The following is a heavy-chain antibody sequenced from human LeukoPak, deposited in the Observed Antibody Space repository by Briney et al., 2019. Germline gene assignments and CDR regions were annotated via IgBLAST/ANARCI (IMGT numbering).Heavy chain of an antibody. CDR3: ARGCRSTSCSIDY. V-gene: IGHV3-74*01. J-gene: IGHJ4*02. D-gene: IGHD2-2*01. Sequence: GGSLRLSCAASRFTFSSYWMHWVRQVPGKGLLWVARINGDGTSKTYADSVKGRFTISRDNAKNTLYLQMNSLRAEATAVYYCARGCRSTSCSIDYWGQGTLVTASS. CDR2: INGDGTSK. CDR1: RFTFSSYW.